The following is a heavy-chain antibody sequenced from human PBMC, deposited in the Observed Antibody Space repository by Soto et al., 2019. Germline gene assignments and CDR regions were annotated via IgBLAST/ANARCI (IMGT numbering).Heavy chain of an antibody. CDR1: GYTLTELS. CDR2: FDPEDGET. V-gene: IGHV1-24*01. D-gene: IGHD3-3*01. J-gene: IGHJ4*02. Sequence: ASVKVSCKVSGYTLTELSMHWVRQAPGKGLEWMGGFDPEDGETIYAQKFQGRVTMTEDTPTDTAYMELSSLRSEDTAVYYCATSPNYELREGGDYWGQGTLVTVSS. CDR3: ATSPNYELREGGDY.